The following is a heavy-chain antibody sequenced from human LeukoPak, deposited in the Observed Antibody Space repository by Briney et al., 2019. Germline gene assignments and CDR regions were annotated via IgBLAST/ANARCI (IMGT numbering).Heavy chain of an antibody. D-gene: IGHD3-22*01. CDR2: IYSGGST. Sequence: PGGSLRLSCAASGFTFSTSYMSWVRQAPGKGLEWVSVIYSGGSTYYSDSVKGRFTISRDNSKSTMYLQMNSLRAEDTAVYYCARGGTSGYTYYFDYWGQGTLVTVSS. J-gene: IGHJ4*02. V-gene: IGHV3-66*01. CDR3: ARGGTSGYTYYFDY. CDR1: GFTFSTSY.